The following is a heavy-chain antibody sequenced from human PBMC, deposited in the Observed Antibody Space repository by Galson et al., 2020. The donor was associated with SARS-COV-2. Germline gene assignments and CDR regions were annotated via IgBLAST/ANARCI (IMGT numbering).Heavy chain of an antibody. V-gene: IGHV1-58*01. D-gene: IGHD3-3*01. J-gene: IGHJ4*02. CDR3: AAFPYDFWSGYYRYFDY. CDR1: GFTFTSSA. CDR2: SVVGSGNT. Sequence: SVKVSCKASGFTFTSSAVQWVRQARGQRLEWIGWSVVGSGNTNYAQKFQERVTITRDMSTSTAYMELSSLRSEDTAVYYCAAFPYDFWSGYYRYFDYWGQGTLVTVSS.